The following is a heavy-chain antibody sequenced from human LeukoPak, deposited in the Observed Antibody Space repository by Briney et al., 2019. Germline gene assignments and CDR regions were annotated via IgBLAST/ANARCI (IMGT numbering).Heavy chain of an antibody. V-gene: IGHV1-2*02. Sequence: VASVKVSCKTSAYTFTDYYIHWVRQAPGQGLEWIGWIIPNSGGTNYAQNFQGRVTMTRDTSISTAYMELSNLISEDTAIYSCAREGLDFWGQGTLVTVSS. CDR1: AYTFTDYY. CDR2: IIPNSGGT. CDR3: AREGLDF. J-gene: IGHJ4*02.